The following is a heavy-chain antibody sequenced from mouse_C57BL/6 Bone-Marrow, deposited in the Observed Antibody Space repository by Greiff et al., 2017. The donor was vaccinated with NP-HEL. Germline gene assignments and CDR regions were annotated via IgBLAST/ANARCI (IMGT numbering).Heavy chain of an antibody. CDR3: ARGGDGPYAMDY. D-gene: IGHD2-3*01. V-gene: IGHV1-22*01. CDR1: GYTFTDYN. J-gene: IGHJ4*01. CDR2: INPNNGGN. Sequence: VQLQQSGPELVKPGASVKMSCKASGYTFTDYNMHWVKQSHGKSLEWIGYINPNNGGNSYNQKFKGKATLTVNKSSSTAYMELRSLTSEDSAVYYCARGGDGPYAMDYWGQGTSVTVSS.